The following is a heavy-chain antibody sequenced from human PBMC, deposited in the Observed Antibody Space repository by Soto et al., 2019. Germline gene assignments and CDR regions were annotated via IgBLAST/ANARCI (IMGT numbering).Heavy chain of an antibody. Sequence: GGSLRLSCAASGFTFSSYAMSWVRQPPGKGLEWVSAISASGGSTYYADSVKGRFTISRDNSKRTLYLQMNSLTAEDTAVYYCAKDKNFDTWGQGTLDTVSS. CDR2: ISASGGST. J-gene: IGHJ5*02. CDR3: AKDKNFDT. CDR1: GFTFSSYA. V-gene: IGHV3-23*01.